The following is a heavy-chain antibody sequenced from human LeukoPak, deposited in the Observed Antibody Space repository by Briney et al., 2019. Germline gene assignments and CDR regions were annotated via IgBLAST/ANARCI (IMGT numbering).Heavy chain of an antibody. J-gene: IGHJ4*02. Sequence: GGSLRLSCAASGFTFSSYGMHWVRQAPGKGLEWVAVISYDGSNKYYADSVKGRFTISRDNSKNTLSLQMNSLRAEDTAVYYSAKGGKVPAAISASWYSFSSSEFDYWGQGTLVTVSS. V-gene: IGHV3-30*18. D-gene: IGHD2-2*01. CDR1: GFTFSSYG. CDR2: ISYDGSNK. CDR3: AKGGKVPAAISASWYSFSSSEFDY.